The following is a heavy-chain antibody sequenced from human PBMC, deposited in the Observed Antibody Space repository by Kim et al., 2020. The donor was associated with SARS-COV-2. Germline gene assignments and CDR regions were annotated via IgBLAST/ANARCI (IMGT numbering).Heavy chain of an antibody. CDR1: GGTFSSYT. J-gene: IGHJ3*02. Sequence: SVKVSCKASGGTFSSYTISWVRQAPGQGLEWMGRIIPILGIANYAQKFQGRVTITADKSTSTAYMELSSLRSEDTAVYYCARDYRIDGYNWGKGAFDIWGQGTMVTVSS. D-gene: IGHD5-12*01. V-gene: IGHV1-69*04. CDR2: IIPILGIA. CDR3: ARDYRIDGYNWGKGAFDI.